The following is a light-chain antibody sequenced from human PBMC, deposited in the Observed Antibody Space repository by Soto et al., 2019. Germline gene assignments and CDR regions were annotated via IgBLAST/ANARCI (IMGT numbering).Light chain of an antibody. CDR3: QQRSNWPLIT. V-gene: IGKV3-11*02. CDR1: QSINSY. CDR2: DAS. J-gene: IGKJ5*01. Sequence: EIVLTQSPATLSLSPGERATLSCRASQSINSYLAWYQQKPGQAPRLLIYDASNRATGIPARFSGSGSGRDFTLTISGLEPEDFAVYYCQQRSNWPLITFGQGTRLEIK.